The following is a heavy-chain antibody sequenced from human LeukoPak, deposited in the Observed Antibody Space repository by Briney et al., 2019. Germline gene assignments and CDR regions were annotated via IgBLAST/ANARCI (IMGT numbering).Heavy chain of an antibody. J-gene: IGHJ5*02. CDR1: GYTFTSYD. D-gene: IGHD6-13*01. CDR3: ARTAVRAAAAGTQKPRFDP. V-gene: IGHV1-8*01. CDR2: MNPNSGNT. Sequence: ASVKVSCKASGYTFTSYDIHWVRQATGQGLEWMGWMNPNSGNTGYAQKFQGRVTMTRNTSISTAYMELSSLRSEDTAVYYCARTAVRAAAAGTQKPRFDPWGQGTLVTVSS.